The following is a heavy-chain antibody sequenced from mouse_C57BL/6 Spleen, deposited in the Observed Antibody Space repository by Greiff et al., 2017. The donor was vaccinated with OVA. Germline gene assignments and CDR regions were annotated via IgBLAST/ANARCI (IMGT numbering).Heavy chain of an antibody. CDR1: GYSITSGYY. D-gene: IGHD1-3*01. J-gene: IGHJ4*01. CDR3: ARGGGKWYAMDY. Sequence: EVQRVESGPGLVKPSQSLSLTCSVTGYSITSGYYWNWIRQFPGNKLEWMGYISYDGSNNYNPSLKNRISITRDTSKNQFFLKLNSVTTEDTATYYCARGGGKWYAMDYWGQGTSVTVSS. V-gene: IGHV3-6*01. CDR2: ISYDGSN.